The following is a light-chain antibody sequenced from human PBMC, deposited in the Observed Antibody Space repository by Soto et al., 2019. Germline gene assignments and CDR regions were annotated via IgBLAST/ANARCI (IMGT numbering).Light chain of an antibody. J-gene: IGLJ1*01. CDR3: ISYTVSRSYV. CDR2: SVS. CDR1: GSNIGISS. Sequence: QSVLTQPPSASGTPGQSVTISCSGSGSNIGISSVYWFQQVSGAAPKLVIYSVSDRPSGVSYRFSGSKSGNTASLTISGLQADDEADYYCISYTVSRSYVFGTGTKVTVL. V-gene: IGLV1-44*01.